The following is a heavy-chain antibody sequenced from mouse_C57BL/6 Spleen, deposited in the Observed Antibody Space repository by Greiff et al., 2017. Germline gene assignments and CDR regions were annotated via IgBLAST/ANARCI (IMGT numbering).Heavy chain of an antibody. D-gene: IGHD1-1*01. CDR2: IDPSDSET. V-gene: IGHV1-52*01. J-gene: IGHJ2*01. CDR1: GYTFTSYW. CDR3: ARGGYYGSSLWYFDY. Sequence: QVQLKQPGAELVRPGSSVKLSCKASGYTFTSYWMHWVKQRPIQGLEWIGNIDPSDSETHYNQKFKDKAKLTVDKSSSTAYMQLSSLTSEDSAVYYCARGGYYGSSLWYFDYWGQGTTLTVSS.